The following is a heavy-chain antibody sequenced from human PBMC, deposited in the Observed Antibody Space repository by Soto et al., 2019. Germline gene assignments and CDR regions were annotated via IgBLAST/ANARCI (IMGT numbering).Heavy chain of an antibody. D-gene: IGHD5-12*01. CDR1: GGTFSSYT. J-gene: IGHJ2*01. CDR3: ATTWHREYSGYDCRRHWYFDL. CDR2: IVPILGRA. V-gene: IGHV1-69*02. Sequence: QVQLVQSGAEVKKPGSSVKVSCKASGGTFSSYTIGWVRQAPGQGLEWMGRIVPILGRANYAQQFQGRVTITADTSTSTAYMELSSLISEDTAVYYCATTWHREYSGYDCRRHWYFDLWGPGTLVTVSS.